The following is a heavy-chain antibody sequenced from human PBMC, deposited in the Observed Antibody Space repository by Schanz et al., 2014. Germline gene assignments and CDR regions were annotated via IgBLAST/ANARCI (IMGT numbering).Heavy chain of an antibody. CDR2: ISYDGTNE. V-gene: IGHV3-30*18. D-gene: IGHD3-10*01. CDR1: GFTFSQYG. Sequence: QVFLAESGGGVVQPGRSLRLSCAASGFTFSQYGMHWVRQAPGKGLEWVAVISYDGTNEYYAESVKGRFTISRDNSNNTVYLQMNTLRAEDTAVYYCAKDQGSYGSGSYSYFDYWGQGTLATVSS. J-gene: IGHJ4*02. CDR3: AKDQGSYGSGSYSYFDY.